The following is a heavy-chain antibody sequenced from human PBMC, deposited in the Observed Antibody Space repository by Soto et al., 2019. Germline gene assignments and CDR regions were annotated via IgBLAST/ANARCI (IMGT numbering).Heavy chain of an antibody. CDR1: GGSISSGGYS. D-gene: IGHD3-10*01. J-gene: IGHJ4*02. Sequence: SETLSLTCAVSGGSISSGGYSWSWIRQPPGKGLEWIGYIYHSGSTYYNPSLKSRVTISVDRSKNQFSLKLSSVTAADTAVYFCASRNYYGSGSYHYYFDYWGQGTLVTVSS. CDR2: IYHSGST. CDR3: ASRNYYGSGSYHYYFDY. V-gene: IGHV4-30-2*01.